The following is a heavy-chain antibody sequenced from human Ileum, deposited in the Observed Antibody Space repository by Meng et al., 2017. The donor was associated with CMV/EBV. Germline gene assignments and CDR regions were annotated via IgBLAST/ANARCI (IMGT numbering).Heavy chain of an antibody. D-gene: IGHD3-22*01. J-gene: IGHJ3*01. CDR2: ISNTGNDI. CDR1: GFTFSSYE. V-gene: IGHV3-48*03. CDR3: ARVKYHDSSRYEGHV. Sequence: GESLKISCTSSGFTFSSYEMNWVRQAPGKGLEWVSYISNTGNDIYYTDSVKGRFAISRDNGRKSLYLQMNSLRVEGTAVYYCARVKYHDSSRYEGHVWGQGTKVTVSS.